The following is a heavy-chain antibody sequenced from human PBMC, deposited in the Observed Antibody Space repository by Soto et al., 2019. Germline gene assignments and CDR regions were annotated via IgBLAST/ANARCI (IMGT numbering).Heavy chain of an antibody. D-gene: IGHD5-12*01. CDR1: GFTFSNAW. Sequence: GGSLRLSCAASGFTFSNAWMNWVRQAPGKGLEWVGRIKSKTDGGTTDYAAPVKGRFTISRDDSKNTLYLQMNSLKTEDTAVYYCTVKMVATTNPSDYWGQGTLVTVSS. J-gene: IGHJ4*02. CDR3: TVKMVATTNPSDY. V-gene: IGHV3-15*07. CDR2: IKSKTDGGTT.